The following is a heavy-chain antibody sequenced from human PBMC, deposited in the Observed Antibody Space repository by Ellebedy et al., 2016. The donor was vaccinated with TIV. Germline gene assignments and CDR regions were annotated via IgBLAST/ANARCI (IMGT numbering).Heavy chain of an antibody. CDR1: GGSISSSC. CDR2: IYTSGST. J-gene: IGHJ5*01. Sequence: SETLSLTXNFSGGSISSSCWAWIRQPAGKGLEWIGRIYTSGSTNYNPSLKSRVTMSIDTSKNQFSLNLNSVTAAATAVYYCARRTTTGAYNWFDSWGQGTLVTVSS. CDR3: ARRTTTGAYNWFDS. D-gene: IGHD1-1*01. V-gene: IGHV4-4*07.